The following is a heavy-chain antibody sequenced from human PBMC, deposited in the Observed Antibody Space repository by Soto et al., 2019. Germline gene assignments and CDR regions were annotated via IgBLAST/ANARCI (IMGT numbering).Heavy chain of an antibody. CDR3: ARLEGLATISYYFDF. D-gene: IGHD3-9*01. CDR2: IYYSGST. V-gene: IGHV4-39*01. CDR1: DGSISSSSYY. J-gene: IGHJ4*02. Sequence: PSETLSLTCTISDGSISSSSYYWGWIRQPPGKGLEWIGSIYYSGSTYYNPSLKTRVTISVDTSRNQFSLKLISVTAADSAVYYCARLEGLATISYYFDFWGPGALVTVSS.